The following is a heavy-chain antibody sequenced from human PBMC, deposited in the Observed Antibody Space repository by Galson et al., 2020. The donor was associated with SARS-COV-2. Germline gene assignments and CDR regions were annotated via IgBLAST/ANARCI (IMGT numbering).Heavy chain of an antibody. D-gene: IGHD6-13*01. CDR2: ICGDGRCT. J-gene: IGHJ4*02. CDR3: AKEINSWSGLDS. Sequence: GGSLRLSCGASGFIFDDYAMHWVRQAPGTGLEWVSLICGDGRCTYYADSVKGRFTVSRDNSKKSLFLQMNSLRPEDTALYYCAKEINSWSGLDSWGQGTLVTVSS. V-gene: IGHV3-43D*04. CDR1: GFIFDDYA.